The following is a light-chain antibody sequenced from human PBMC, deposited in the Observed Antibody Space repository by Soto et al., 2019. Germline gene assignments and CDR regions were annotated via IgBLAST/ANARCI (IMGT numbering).Light chain of an antibody. V-gene: IGKV1-39*01. CDR1: QSISRY. J-gene: IGKJ5*01. CDR3: QQSYSNPPT. CDR2: AAS. Sequence: DIHMSQSPSSLSASVGYIVTITCRASQSISRYLNWYQQKKVKAPKLLIYAASSLQSGVPSRLSGSGYGTDLTITISSMQPEDFETYYCQQSYSNPPTFGQGTRLEIK.